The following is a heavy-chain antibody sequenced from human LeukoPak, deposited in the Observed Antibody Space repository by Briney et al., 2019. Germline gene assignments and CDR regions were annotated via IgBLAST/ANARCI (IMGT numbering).Heavy chain of an antibody. CDR3: AKPSERWIQLEYYYYYYYMDV. V-gene: IGHV3-9*01. Sequence: PGRSLRLSCVASGFTFDDYAMHWVRQAPGKGLEWVSGISWSSGSKGYADSVKGRFTISRDNSKNTLYLQMNSLRAEDTAVYYCAKPSERWIQLEYYYYYYYMDVWGKGTTVTISS. CDR2: ISWSSGSK. D-gene: IGHD5-18*01. CDR1: GFTFDDYA. J-gene: IGHJ6*03.